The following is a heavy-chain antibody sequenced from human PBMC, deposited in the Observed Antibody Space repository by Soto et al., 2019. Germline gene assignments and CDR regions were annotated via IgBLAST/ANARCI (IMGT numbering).Heavy chain of an antibody. D-gene: IGHD6-6*01. CDR3: AREGYTSSSIHSFLDS. V-gene: IGHV1-69*06. CDR1: GGTFSSYG. Sequence: QVQLVQSGAEVKKPGSSVKVSCKASGGTFSSYGISWVRQAPGQGLEWMGRIIPFLGTTNYAQNFQDRLTVTADTXTXXXFMELSSLRSDDTAVYYCAREGYTSSSIHSFLDSWGQGTLVTVSS. J-gene: IGHJ4*02. CDR2: IIPFLGTT.